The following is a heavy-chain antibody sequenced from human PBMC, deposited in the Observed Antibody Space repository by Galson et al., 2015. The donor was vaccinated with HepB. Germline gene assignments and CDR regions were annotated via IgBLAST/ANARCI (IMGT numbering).Heavy chain of an antibody. CDR2: IDVSGDTT. V-gene: IGHV3-23*01. D-gene: IGHD1-26*01. Sequence: SLRLSCAASGFTLASYAMNWVRQAPGKGLEWVSFIDVSGDTTYYGDSVKGRFTVSRDNSKSTLYLQMNSLRAEDTAVYYCAKDRGQLLHGVDFDYWGQGTLVTVSS. CDR1: GFTLASYA. CDR3: AKDRGQLLHGVDFDY. J-gene: IGHJ4*02.